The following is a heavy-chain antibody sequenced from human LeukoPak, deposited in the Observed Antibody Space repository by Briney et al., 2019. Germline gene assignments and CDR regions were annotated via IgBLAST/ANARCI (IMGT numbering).Heavy chain of an antibody. J-gene: IGHJ6*02. Sequence: SETLSLTCTVSGGSISSYYWSWIRQPPGRGLEWIGYIYYSGSTNYNPSLKSRVTISVDTSKNQFSLKLSSVTAADTAVYYCATSDYSNYYYYGMDVWGQGTTVTVSS. V-gene: IGHV4-59*08. CDR1: GGSISSYY. CDR3: ATSDYSNYYYYGMDV. D-gene: IGHD4-11*01. CDR2: IYYSGST.